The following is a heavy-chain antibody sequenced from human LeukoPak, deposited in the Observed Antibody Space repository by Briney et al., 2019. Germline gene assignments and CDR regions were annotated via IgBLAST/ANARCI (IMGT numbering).Heavy chain of an antibody. CDR1: GFAFSSYS. J-gene: IGHJ5*02. CDR2: ISGSGGST. CDR3: AKDSFYYYDSSGSYNWFDP. Sequence: GGSLRLSCAASGFAFSSYSMNWVRQAPGKGLEWVSAISGSGGSTYYADSVKGRFTISRDNSKNTLYLQMNSLRAEDTAVYYCAKDSFYYYDSSGSYNWFDPWGQGTLVTVSS. V-gene: IGHV3-23*01. D-gene: IGHD3-22*01.